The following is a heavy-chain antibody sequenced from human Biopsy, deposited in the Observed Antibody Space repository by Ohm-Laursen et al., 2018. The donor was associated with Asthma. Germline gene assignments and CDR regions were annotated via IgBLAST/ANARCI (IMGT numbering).Heavy chain of an antibody. CDR2: ISYDGNHK. CDR1: GFMFRSFG. V-gene: IGHV3-30*18. Sequence: SLRLSCAASGFMFRSFGMRWVRQAPGKGLEWVAVISYDGNHKFYEDSVKGRFTISRDNSKNTLYLQMNSLRTEDTAVYYCAKRRGYSGHDNDYWGQGTLGIGSS. CDR3: AKRRGYSGHDNDY. J-gene: IGHJ4*02. D-gene: IGHD5-12*01.